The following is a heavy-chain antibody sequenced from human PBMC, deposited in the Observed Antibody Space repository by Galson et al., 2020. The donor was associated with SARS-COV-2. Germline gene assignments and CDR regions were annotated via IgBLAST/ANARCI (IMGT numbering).Heavy chain of an antibody. Sequence: ASVKVSCKASGYTFTGYYMHWVRQAPGQGLEWMGCINPNSGGTNYAQKFQGRVTMTRDTSISTAYMELSRLRSDDTAVYYCARGGSYYDILTGYASYYYYGMDVWGQGTTVTVSS. J-gene: IGHJ6*02. CDR3: ARGGSYYDILTGYASYYYYGMDV. V-gene: IGHV1-2*02. CDR1: GYTFTGYY. CDR2: INPNSGGT. D-gene: IGHD3-9*01.